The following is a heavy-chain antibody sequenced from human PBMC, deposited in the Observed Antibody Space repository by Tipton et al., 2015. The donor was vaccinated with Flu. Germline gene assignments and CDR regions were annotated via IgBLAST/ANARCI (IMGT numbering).Heavy chain of an antibody. CDR1: GFTFSGYW. V-gene: IGHV3-7*01. CDR2: IKHDGSNK. J-gene: IGHJ6*02. CDR3: ARDEGVVNYYFGMDV. Sequence: GSLRLSCAASGFTFSGYWMTWVRQAPGKGLEWVANIKHDGSNKHYADSVKGRFTVSRDNSKNTLYLQMNSVRAEDTAVYYCARDEGVVNYYFGMDVWGQGTTVSVSS.